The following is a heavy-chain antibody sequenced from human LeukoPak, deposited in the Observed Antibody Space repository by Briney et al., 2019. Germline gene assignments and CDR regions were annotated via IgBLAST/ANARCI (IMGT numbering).Heavy chain of an antibody. V-gene: IGHV3-21*04. CDR3: AKGTVRSCSGASCYPLDY. J-gene: IGHJ4*02. CDR1: GFTFSSYS. CDR2: ISSSSSYI. D-gene: IGHD2-15*01. Sequence: GGSLRLSCAASGFTFSSYSMNWVRQAPGKGLEWVSSISSSSSYIYYADSVKGRFTISRDNAKNSLYLQMNSLRAEDTAVYYCAKGTVRSCSGASCYPLDYWGQGTLVTVSS.